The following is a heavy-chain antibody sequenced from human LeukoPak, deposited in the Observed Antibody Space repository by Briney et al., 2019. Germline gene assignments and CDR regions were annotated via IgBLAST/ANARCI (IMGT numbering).Heavy chain of an antibody. CDR2: INPNSGGA. CDR1: GYTFSGYY. CDR3: ASGGAAYCSSASCYPMEYFDY. V-gene: IGHV1-2*02. J-gene: IGHJ4*02. D-gene: IGHD2-2*01. Sequence: GASVKVSCKASGYTFSGYYIHWGRQAPGQGLEWLGWINPNSGGANYAQKFQGRVTMTRDTSISTAYMELSRLRSDDAAVYYCASGGAAYCSSASCYPMEYFDYWGQGTLVTLSS.